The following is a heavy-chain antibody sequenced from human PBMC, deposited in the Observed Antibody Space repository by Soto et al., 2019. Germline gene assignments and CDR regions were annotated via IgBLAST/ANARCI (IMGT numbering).Heavy chain of an antibody. V-gene: IGHV3-33*01. D-gene: IGHD6-6*01. CDR3: ARVQSIAARPHYYYYGMDV. J-gene: IGHJ6*02. CDR2: IWHDGSNK. Sequence: PGGSLRLSCAASGFTFSSYGMHWVRQAPGKGLEWVAVIWHDGSNKYYADSVKGRFTISRDNSKNTLYLQMNSLRAEDTAVYYCARVQSIAARPHYYYYGMDVWGQGTTVTVSS. CDR1: GFTFSSYG.